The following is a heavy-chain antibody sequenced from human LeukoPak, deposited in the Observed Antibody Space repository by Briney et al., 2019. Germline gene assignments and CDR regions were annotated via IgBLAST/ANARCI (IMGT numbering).Heavy chain of an antibody. CDR2: INPNSGGT. Sequence: ASVKVSCKASGYTFTSYYMHWVRQAPGQGLEWMGIINPNSGGTNYAQKFQGRVTMTRDTSISTAYMELSRLRSDDTAVYYCARAGDIVVVVAASYAFDIWGQGTMVTVSS. J-gene: IGHJ3*02. D-gene: IGHD2-15*01. V-gene: IGHV1-2*02. CDR1: GYTFTSYY. CDR3: ARAGDIVVVVAASYAFDI.